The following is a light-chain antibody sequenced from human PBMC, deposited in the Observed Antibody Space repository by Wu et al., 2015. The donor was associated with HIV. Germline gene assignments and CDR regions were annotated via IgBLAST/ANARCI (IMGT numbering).Light chain of an antibody. V-gene: IGKV1-39*01. CDR1: QSISNY. CDR2: AAS. Sequence: DIQMTQSPSSLSASVGDRVTITCRASQSISNYLNWYQQKPGKAPKLLIYAASSLHSGVPSRFSGSGSGTHFTLTISGLQPEDFAIYYCQQSFHTPLTFGGGTKVEIK. CDR3: QQSFHTPLT. J-gene: IGKJ4*01.